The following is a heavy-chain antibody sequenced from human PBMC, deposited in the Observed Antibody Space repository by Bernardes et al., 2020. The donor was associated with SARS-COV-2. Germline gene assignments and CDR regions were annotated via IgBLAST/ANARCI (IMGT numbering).Heavy chain of an antibody. J-gene: IGHJ5*02. V-gene: IGHV4-59*01. CDR3: AKIIPEDCSRVSCRGEWFDT. D-gene: IGHD2-2*01. CDR1: GASISSYY. CDR2: IYYSGST. Sequence: SETLSLTCTVSGASISSYYWSWIRQPPGKGLEWIGYIYYSGSTKYNPSLKSRVTISVDTSKNQFSLKLSSVTAADTAVYYCAKIIPEDCSRVSCRGEWFDTWGQGTLVSVSS.